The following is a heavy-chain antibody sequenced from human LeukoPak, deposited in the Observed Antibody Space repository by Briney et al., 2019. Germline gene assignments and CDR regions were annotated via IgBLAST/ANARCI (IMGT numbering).Heavy chain of an antibody. J-gene: IGHJ4*02. CDR1: GGSFSGYY. Sequence: SETLSLTCAVYGGSFSGYYWSWIRQPPGKGLEWIGEINHSGSTNYNPSLKSRVTISVDTSKNQFSLKLSSVTAADTAVYYCARGATSPRYYYDSSGYYNVFDYWGQGTLVTVSS. V-gene: IGHV4-34*01. D-gene: IGHD3-22*01. CDR2: INHSGST. CDR3: ARGATSPRYYYDSSGYYNVFDY.